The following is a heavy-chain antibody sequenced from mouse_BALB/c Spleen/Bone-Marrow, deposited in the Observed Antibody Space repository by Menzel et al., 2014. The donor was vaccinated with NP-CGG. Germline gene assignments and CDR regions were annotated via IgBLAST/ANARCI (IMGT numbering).Heavy chain of an antibody. CDR2: IRNKANGYTT. V-gene: IGHV7-3*02. Sequence: EVKLVESGGGLVQPGGSLRLSCATSGFTLTDYYMSWVRQPPGKALEWLGFIRNKANGYTTEYSASVKGRFTISRDNSQNILYLQMNTLRAEDSATYYCARDYGNYVRFAYWGQGTLVTVSA. D-gene: IGHD2-1*01. CDR3: ARDYGNYVRFAY. CDR1: GFTLTDYY. J-gene: IGHJ3*01.